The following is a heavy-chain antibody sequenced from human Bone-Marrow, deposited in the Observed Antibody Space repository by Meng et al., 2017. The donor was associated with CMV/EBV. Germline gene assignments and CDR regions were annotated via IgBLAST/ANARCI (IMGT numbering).Heavy chain of an antibody. D-gene: IGHD5-12*01. J-gene: IGHJ4*02. Sequence: GESLKISCAASGVVVIGNYMAWVRQAPGKGLEWVSIIYTGGEEHYAVSVKGRFTISRDNSKNTLYLQMDNLRAEDTAVYYCARLCRYSGNYYGDYWGQGTLVTVSS. V-gene: IGHV3-53*01. CDR2: IYTGGEE. CDR1: GVVVIGNY. CDR3: ARLCRYSGNYYGDY.